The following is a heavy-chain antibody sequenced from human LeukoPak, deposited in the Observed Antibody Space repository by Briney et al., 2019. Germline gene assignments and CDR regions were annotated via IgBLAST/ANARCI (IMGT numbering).Heavy chain of an antibody. Sequence: GGSLRLSCAASGFTFSSYGMHWVRQAPGKGLEWVAVISYDGSNKYYADSVKGRFTISRDNSKNTLYLQMSSLRAEDTAVYYCVRAQGLGESENHWGQGTLVTVSS. V-gene: IGHV3-30*03. J-gene: IGHJ4*02. CDR1: GFTFSSYG. D-gene: IGHD3-16*01. CDR3: VRAQGLGESENH. CDR2: ISYDGSNK.